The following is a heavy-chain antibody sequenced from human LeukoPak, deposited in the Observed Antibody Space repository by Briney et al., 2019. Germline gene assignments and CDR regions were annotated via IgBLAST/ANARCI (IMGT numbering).Heavy chain of an antibody. CDR3: ARTIAQYSNSWLYFYYGLDV. CDR1: GFTFGSYA. V-gene: IGHV3-23*01. J-gene: IGHJ6*02. D-gene: IGHD6-13*01. Sequence: GGSLRLSCTASGFTFGSYAMSWVRQAPGKGLEWVSSISGGSEDIYYADSVKGRFTISRDNSKSTLNLQLNSLRAEDTAVYYCARTIAQYSNSWLYFYYGLDVWGQGTTVTVSS. CDR2: ISGGSEDI.